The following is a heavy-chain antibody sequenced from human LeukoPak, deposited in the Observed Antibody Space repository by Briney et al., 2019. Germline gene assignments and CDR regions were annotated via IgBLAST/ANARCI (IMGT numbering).Heavy chain of an antibody. CDR3: AKTRSMIVVAATRDAFDI. CDR2: IRYDGSNK. D-gene: IGHD3-22*01. J-gene: IGHJ3*02. V-gene: IGHV3-30*02. Sequence: GGSLRLSCAASGFTFSSYGMHWVRQAPGKGLEWVAFIRYDGSNKYYADSVKGRFTISRDNSKNTLYLQMNSLRAEDTAVYYCAKTRSMIVVAATRDAFDIWGQGTMATVSS. CDR1: GFTFSSYG.